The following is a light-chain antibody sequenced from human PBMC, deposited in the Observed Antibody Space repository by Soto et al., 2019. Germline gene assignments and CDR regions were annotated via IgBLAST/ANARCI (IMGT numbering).Light chain of an antibody. CDR2: AAS. CDR3: QQAISFPFT. CDR1: QGLSSW. V-gene: IGKV1D-12*01. J-gene: IGKJ5*01. Sequence: DIQMTQSPSSVSASVGDRVTITCRASQGLSSWLAWYQQKPGKAPRLLIYAASNLQSGVPSRFSGSGSGTDFTLTIDNLQPEDFATYYCQQAISFPFTFGQGTRLEIK.